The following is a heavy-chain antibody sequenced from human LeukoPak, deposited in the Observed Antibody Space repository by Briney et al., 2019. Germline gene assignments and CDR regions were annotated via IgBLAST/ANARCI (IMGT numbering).Heavy chain of an antibody. D-gene: IGHD2-2*01. CDR3: VVPAAMGSGGFDY. V-gene: IGHV1-8*03. CDR1: GYTFTSYD. Sequence: GASVKVSCKASGYTFTSYDIYWVRQATGQGLEWMGWMNPNSGNTGYAQKFQGRVTITRNTSISTAYMELSSLRSEDTAVYYCVVPAAMGSGGFDYWGQGTLVTVSS. J-gene: IGHJ4*02. CDR2: MNPNSGNT.